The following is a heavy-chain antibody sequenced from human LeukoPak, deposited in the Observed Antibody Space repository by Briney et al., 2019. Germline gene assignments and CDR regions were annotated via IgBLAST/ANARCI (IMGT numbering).Heavy chain of an antibody. Sequence: SVKVSCKASGGTFSSYAISWVRQAPGQGLEWMGGIIPIFGTANYAQKFQGRVTITTDESTSTAYMELSSLRSEDTAVYYCARDRGKEQLVRFDYWGQGTLVTVSS. D-gene: IGHD6-6*01. CDR2: IIPIFGTA. CDR3: ARDRGKEQLVRFDY. CDR1: GGTFSSYA. J-gene: IGHJ4*02. V-gene: IGHV1-69*05.